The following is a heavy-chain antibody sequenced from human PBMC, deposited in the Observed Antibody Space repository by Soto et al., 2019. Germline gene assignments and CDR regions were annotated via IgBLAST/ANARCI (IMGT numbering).Heavy chain of an antibody. CDR3: AKDTQYSSGWFDY. Sequence: GGSLRLSCAASGFTFDGYAMHWVRQAPGKGLEWVSGISWTSGTIGYADSVKGRFTISRDNAKNSLYLQMNSLRAEDAALYYCAKDTQYSSGWFDYWGQGTLVTVSS. D-gene: IGHD6-19*01. CDR1: GFTFDGYA. J-gene: IGHJ4*02. CDR2: ISWTSGTI. V-gene: IGHV3-9*01.